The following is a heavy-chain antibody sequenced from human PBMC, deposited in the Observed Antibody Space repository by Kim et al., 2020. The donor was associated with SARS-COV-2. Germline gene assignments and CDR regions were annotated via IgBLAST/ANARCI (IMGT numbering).Heavy chain of an antibody. D-gene: IGHD4-17*01. CDR3: ARPRRPGDYPRSYYYYGMDV. CDR1: GYTFTSYA. J-gene: IGHJ6*02. CDR2: INTNTGNP. V-gene: IGHV7-4-1*02. Sequence: ASVKVSCKASGYTFTSYAMNWVRQAPGQGLEWMGWINTNTGNPTYAQGFTGRFVFSLDTSVSTAYLQISSLKAEDTAVYYCARPRRPGDYPRSYYYYGMDVWGQGTTVTVSS.